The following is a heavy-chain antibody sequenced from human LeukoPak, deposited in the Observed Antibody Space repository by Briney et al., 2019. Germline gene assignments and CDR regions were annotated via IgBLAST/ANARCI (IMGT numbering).Heavy chain of an antibody. CDR1: GYTFTGYY. CDR3: ARGSLWFGEHDDY. CDR2: INPNSGGT. D-gene: IGHD3-10*01. J-gene: IGHJ4*02. Sequence: ASVKVSCKASGYTFTGYYMHWVRQAPGQGLEWMGWINPNSGGTNYAQKFQGRVTMTRDTSISTAYMELSRLRSDDTAVYYCARGSLWFGEHDDYRGQGTLVTVSS. V-gene: IGHV1-2*02.